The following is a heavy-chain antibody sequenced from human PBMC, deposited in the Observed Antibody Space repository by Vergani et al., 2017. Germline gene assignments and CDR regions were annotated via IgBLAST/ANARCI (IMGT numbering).Heavy chain of an antibody. CDR2: IYYSGST. Sequence: QLQLQESGPGLVKPSETLSLTCTVSGGSISSSSYYWGWIRQPPGKGLEWIGSIYYSGSTYYNPSLKSRGTISVDTSKNQFSLKLSSVTAADTAVYYCARVPHYDFWSGYYSGYFDYWGQGTLVTVSS. V-gene: IGHV4-39*07. J-gene: IGHJ4*02. D-gene: IGHD3-3*01. CDR1: GGSISSSSYY. CDR3: ARVPHYDFWSGYYSGYFDY.